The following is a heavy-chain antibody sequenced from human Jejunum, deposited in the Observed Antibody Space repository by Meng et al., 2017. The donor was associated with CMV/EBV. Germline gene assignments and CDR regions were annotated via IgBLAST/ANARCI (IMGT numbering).Heavy chain of an antibody. CDR2: IGTVGDT. J-gene: IGHJ3*02. V-gene: IGHV3-13*01. D-gene: IGHD1-26*01. CDR1: VFTLRAYD. CDR3: ARDGGLGGFDI. Sequence: CAASVFTLRAYDMHWVRRAAGKVLEWVSGIGTVGDTYYPDSVKGRFTISREHAKNSLYLQMNSLRAGDTAVYYCARDGGLGGFDIWGQGTMVTVSS.